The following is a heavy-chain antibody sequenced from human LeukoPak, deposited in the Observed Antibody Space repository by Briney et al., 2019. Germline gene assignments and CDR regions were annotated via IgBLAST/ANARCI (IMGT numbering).Heavy chain of an antibody. CDR2: IKFDGSLA. V-gene: IGHV3-74*01. Sequence: PGGSLRLSCGASGFTFSTYWVHWVRQAPGKGLVWVSQIKFDGSLASYADSVKGRFTISRDNAKNTLYLQMNSLGTEDTAVYYCVTGHYDSRMYFDLWGRGTLVTVSS. CDR3: VTGHYDSRMYFDL. CDR1: GFTFSTYW. J-gene: IGHJ2*01. D-gene: IGHD3-16*01.